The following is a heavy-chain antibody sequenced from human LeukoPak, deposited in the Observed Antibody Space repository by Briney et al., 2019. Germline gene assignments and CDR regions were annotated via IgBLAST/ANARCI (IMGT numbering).Heavy chain of an antibody. CDR2: ISYDGSNK. Sequence: GGSLRLSCAASGFTFSSYAMHWVRQAPGKGLEWVAVISYDGSNKYYADSVKGRFTISRDNSKNTLYLQMNSLRAEDTAVYYCARDRAPGGWLLLVLDYWGQGTLVTVSS. V-gene: IGHV3-30*04. J-gene: IGHJ4*02. CDR3: ARDRAPGGWLLLVLDY. CDR1: GFTFSSYA. D-gene: IGHD3-9*01.